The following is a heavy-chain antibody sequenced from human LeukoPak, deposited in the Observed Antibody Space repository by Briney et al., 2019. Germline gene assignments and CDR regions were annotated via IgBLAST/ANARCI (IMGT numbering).Heavy chain of an antibody. J-gene: IGHJ4*02. CDR1: GYTFTGYY. CDR2: INPNSGGT. D-gene: IGHD4-11*01. V-gene: IGHV1-2*02. CDR3: ARDRTSGHSNFFPY. Sequence: APVKVSCKASGYTFTGYYMHWVRQAPGQGLEWMGWINPNSGGTNYAQKFQGRVTMTRDTSISTAYMELSRLRSEDTAVYYCARDRTSGHSNFFPYWGPGTLVTVSS.